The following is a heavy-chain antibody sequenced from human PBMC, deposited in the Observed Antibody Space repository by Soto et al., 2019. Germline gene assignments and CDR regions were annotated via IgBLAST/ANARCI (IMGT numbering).Heavy chain of an antibody. J-gene: IGHJ4*02. D-gene: IGHD3-9*01. Sequence: ASVKVSCKVSGYTLTELSMHWVRQAPGKGLEWMGGFDPEDGETIYAQKFQGRVTMTGDKSTDTAYMELISLRSEETAVYYCATDRGPYYDILTGYLPINYWGQGTLVTVSS. CDR1: GYTLTELS. CDR3: ATDRGPYYDILTGYLPINY. V-gene: IGHV1-24*01. CDR2: FDPEDGET.